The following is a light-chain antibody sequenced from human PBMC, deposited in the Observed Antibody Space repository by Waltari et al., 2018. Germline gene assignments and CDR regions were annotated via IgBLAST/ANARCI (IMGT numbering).Light chain of an antibody. CDR1: SSDVVGYNY. CDR2: DVS. V-gene: IGLV2-14*01. CDR3: CSFTSRSTWV. J-gene: IGLJ3*02. Sequence: QSALPQLASVSGSPGQSITISCTGTSSDVVGYNYFSWYQQHQGKVPKRLIFDVSNRPSGVSNRFSGSKSGNTASLTISGLQAEDESDYYCCSFTSRSTWVFGGGTKLTVL.